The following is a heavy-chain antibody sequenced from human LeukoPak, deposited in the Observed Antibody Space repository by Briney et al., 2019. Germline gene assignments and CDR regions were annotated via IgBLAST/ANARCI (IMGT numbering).Heavy chain of an antibody. V-gene: IGHV1-69*06. CDR2: IIPVFGTT. CDR1: GGTFSNYA. CDR3: AKVGSKWYDF. Sequence: SVKVSCKASGGTFSNYAIHWVRQAPGQGLEWMGRIIPVFGTTNYAQKFQGRVTITADKSTSTAYMELSSLRSEDTAVYYCAKVGSKWYDFWGQGTLVTVPS. J-gene: IGHJ5*01.